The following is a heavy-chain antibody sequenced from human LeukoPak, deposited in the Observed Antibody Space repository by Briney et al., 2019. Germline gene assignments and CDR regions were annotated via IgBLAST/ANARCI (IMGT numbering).Heavy chain of an antibody. CDR2: ISWDGGST. V-gene: IGHV3-43*01. Sequence: GGSLRLSCAASGFTFDDYTMHWVRQAPGKGLEWVSLISWDGGSTYYADSVKGRFTISRDNSKNSLYLQMNSLRTEDTALYYCAKDFKLERLFSGAMDVWGKGTTVTVSS. D-gene: IGHD1-1*01. J-gene: IGHJ6*03. CDR1: GFTFDDYT. CDR3: AKDFKLERLFSGAMDV.